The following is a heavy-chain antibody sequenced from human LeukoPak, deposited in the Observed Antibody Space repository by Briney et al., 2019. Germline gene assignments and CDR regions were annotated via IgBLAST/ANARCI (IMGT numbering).Heavy chain of an antibody. D-gene: IGHD3-16*02. CDR3: AKAPLSSSSLGYGMDV. Sequence: GWSLRLSCAASGFTFSSYAMSWVGQAAGKGLAGVSAISGSGGSTYYADSVKGRFTISRDNSKNTLYLQMNSLRAEDTAVYYCAKAPLSSSSLGYGMDVWGQGTTVTVSS. J-gene: IGHJ6*02. CDR1: GFTFSSYA. CDR2: ISGSGGST. V-gene: IGHV3-23*01.